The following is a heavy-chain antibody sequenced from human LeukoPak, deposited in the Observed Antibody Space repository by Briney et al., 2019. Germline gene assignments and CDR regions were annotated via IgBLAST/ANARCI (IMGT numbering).Heavy chain of an antibody. D-gene: IGHD6-13*01. CDR3: ARDKAIAAAGTIDY. CDR2: ISSSGSTI. J-gene: IGHJ4*01. CDR1: GFTFSSYE. V-gene: IGHV3-48*03. Sequence: GGSLRLSCAASGFTFSSYEMNWVRQAPGKGLEWVSYISSSGSTIYYADSVKGRFTISRDNAKNSLYLQMNSLRAEDTAVYYCARDKAIAAAGTIDYWGHGTLVTVSS.